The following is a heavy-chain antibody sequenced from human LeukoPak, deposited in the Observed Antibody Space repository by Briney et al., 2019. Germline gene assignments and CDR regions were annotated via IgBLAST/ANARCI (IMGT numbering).Heavy chain of an antibody. CDR1: GFTFSSYG. D-gene: IGHD1-26*01. J-gene: IGHJ4*02. CDR3: AKNLGSPKTY. CDR2: ISYDGSNK. Sequence: GGTLRLSCAASGFTFSSYGMHWVRQAPGKGLEWVAVISYDGSNKYYADSVKGRFTISRDNSKNTLYLQMNSLRAEDTAVYYCAKNLGSPKTYWGQGTLVTVSS. V-gene: IGHV3-30*18.